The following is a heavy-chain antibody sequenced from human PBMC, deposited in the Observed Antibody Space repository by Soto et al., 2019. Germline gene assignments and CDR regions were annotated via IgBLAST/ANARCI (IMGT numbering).Heavy chain of an antibody. CDR3: ARVIAVAGIHRAGTLDSYFDY. CDR1: GGSFSGYY. J-gene: IGHJ4*02. Sequence: QVQLQQWGAGLLKPSETLSLTCAVYGGSFSGYYWSWIRQPPGKGLEWIGEINHSGSTNYNPSLKSRVTISVDTSKNQFSLKLSSVTAADTAVYYCARVIAVAGIHRAGTLDSYFDYWGQGTLVTVSS. CDR2: INHSGST. D-gene: IGHD6-19*01. V-gene: IGHV4-34*01.